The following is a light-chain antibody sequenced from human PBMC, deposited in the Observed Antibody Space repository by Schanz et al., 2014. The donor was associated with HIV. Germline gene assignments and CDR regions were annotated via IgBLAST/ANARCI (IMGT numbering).Light chain of an antibody. Sequence: QSALAQPASVSGSPGQSITISCTGTSNTVDNYNLVSWYQLHPGKAPKLMIFEVSKRPSGISNRFSGSKSANTASLTISGLQTEDEADYYCCSFGGTSPFGGGTKVTVL. J-gene: IGLJ3*02. CDR1: SNTVDNYNL. CDR2: EVS. CDR3: CSFGGTSP. V-gene: IGLV2-23*02.